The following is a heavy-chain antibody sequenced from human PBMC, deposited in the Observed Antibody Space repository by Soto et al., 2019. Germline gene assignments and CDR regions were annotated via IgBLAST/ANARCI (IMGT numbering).Heavy chain of an antibody. D-gene: IGHD2-15*01. CDR2: ITYDGLDKFK. CDR3: VKDRGGCWTFDS. CDR1: GFTFSRDA. V-gene: IGHV3-30*04. Sequence: GGSLRLSCAAAGFTFSRDAMHWVRQAPGKGLEWVAVITYDGLDKFKWYAESVEGRFTISRDNSKNMLYLEMNSLRLEDTAVYYCVKDRGGCWTFDSWGQGTLVTVSS. J-gene: IGHJ4*02.